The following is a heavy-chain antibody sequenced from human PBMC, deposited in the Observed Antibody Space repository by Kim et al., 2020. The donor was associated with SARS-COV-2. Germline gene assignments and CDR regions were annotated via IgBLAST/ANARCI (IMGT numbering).Heavy chain of an antibody. J-gene: IGHJ6*02. Sequence: ASVKVSCKASGYTFTSYGISWVRQAPGQGLAWMGWISAYNGNTNYAQKLQGRVTMTTDTSTSTAYMELRSLRSDDTAVYYCVVSIAAAGVPYYYYGMDVWGQGTTVTVSS. CDR1: GYTFTSYG. V-gene: IGHV1-18*01. D-gene: IGHD6-13*01. CDR3: VVSIAAAGVPYYYYGMDV. CDR2: ISAYNGNT.